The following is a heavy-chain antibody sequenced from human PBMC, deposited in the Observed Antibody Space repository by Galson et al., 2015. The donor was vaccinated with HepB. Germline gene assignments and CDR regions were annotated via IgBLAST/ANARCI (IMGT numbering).Heavy chain of an antibody. D-gene: IGHD2-2*01. CDR2: ISSSSSTI. CDR1: GFTFSSYS. Sequence: SLRLSCAASGFTFSSYSMNWVRQAPGKGLEWVSYISSSSSTIYYADSVKGRFTISRDNAKNSLYLQMNSLRAEDTAVYYCARDGIVVVPAAINYYYYYMDVWGKGTTVTVSS. V-gene: IGHV3-48*01. J-gene: IGHJ6*03. CDR3: ARDGIVVVPAAINYYYYYMDV.